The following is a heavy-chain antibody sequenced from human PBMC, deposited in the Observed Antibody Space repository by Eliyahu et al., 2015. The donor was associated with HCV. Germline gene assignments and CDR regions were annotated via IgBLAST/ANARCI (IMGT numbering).Heavy chain of an antibody. J-gene: IGHJ6*02. D-gene: IGHD3-3*01. V-gene: IGHV3-48*03. CDR2: ISSSGRTI. CDR1: GFTFSXYE. CDR3: AREGRSTSEILTTDVMDV. Sequence: EVQLVESGGGLVQAGGSLRLSCTASGFTFSXYEMNWVRQAPGKGLEWVSYISSSGRTIYYADSVKGRFTISRDNTKNSLYLQINSLRAEDTAVFYCAREGRSTSEILTTDVMDVWGQGTTVTVSS.